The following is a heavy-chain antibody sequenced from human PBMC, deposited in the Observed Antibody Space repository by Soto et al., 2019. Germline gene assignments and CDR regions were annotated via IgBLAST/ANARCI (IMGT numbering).Heavy chain of an antibody. Sequence: QVHLVQSGAEVKKPGAAVKISCKASGYTFSSYYMHWVRQAPGQGLEWVGIINPSGGSTNYAQKRQGRVAMTRDTSTSTVYMELNSLRSEDTAVYYCARPPSHGCINAVCYPLDYWGQGTLVTVSS. CDR1: GYTFSSYY. V-gene: IGHV1-46*01. CDR2: INPSGGST. D-gene: IGHD2-8*01. J-gene: IGHJ4*02. CDR3: ARPPSHGCINAVCYPLDY.